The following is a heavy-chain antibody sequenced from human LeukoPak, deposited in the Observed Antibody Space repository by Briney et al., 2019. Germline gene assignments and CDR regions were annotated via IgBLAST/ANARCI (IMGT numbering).Heavy chain of an antibody. J-gene: IGHJ3*02. Sequence: SETLSLTCAVSGGSISSGGYSWSWIRQPPGKGLEWIGYIYHSGSTYYNPSLKSRVTISVDRSKNQFSLKLSSVTAADTAVYYCASLSRSRGYAFDIWGQGTMVTVSS. CDR2: IYHSGST. V-gene: IGHV4-30-2*02. CDR1: GGSISSGGYS. D-gene: IGHD3-3*02. CDR3: ASLSRSRGYAFDI.